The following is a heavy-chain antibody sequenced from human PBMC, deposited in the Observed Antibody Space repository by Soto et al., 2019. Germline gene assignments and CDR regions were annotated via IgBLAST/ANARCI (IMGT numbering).Heavy chain of an antibody. V-gene: IGHV3-23*01. CDR1: GFTFGSYA. J-gene: IGHJ4*02. Sequence: GGSLRLSWAASGFTFGSYAWSWVRKATGKGLDWVSTIGGNGVTTFYADSVKGRFTISRDVSKNTVFLQMSSLRAEDTAVYYCAKSSRYCSGGGCFYYFDYWGQGTLVTVSS. CDR2: IGGNGVTT. CDR3: AKSSRYCSGGGCFYYFDY. D-gene: IGHD2-15*01.